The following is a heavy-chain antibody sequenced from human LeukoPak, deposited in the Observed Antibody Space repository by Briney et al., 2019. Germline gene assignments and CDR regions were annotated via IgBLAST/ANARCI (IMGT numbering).Heavy chain of an antibody. D-gene: IGHD4-17*01. CDR3: ARIGPSNDYGDVGAH. CDR2: INSDGSST. V-gene: IGHV3-74*01. J-gene: IGHJ4*02. Sequence: GGSLRLSCAASGFTFSSYWMHWVRQAPGKGLVWVSRINSDGSSTSYADSVKGRFTISRDNAKNTLYLQMNSLRAEDTAVYYCARIGPSNDYGDVGAHWGQGTLVTVSS. CDR1: GFTFSSYW.